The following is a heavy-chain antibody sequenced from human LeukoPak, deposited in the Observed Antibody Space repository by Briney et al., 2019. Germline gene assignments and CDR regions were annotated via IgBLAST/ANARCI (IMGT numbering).Heavy chain of an antibody. D-gene: IGHD6-13*01. CDR1: GYSFPTYW. Sequence: RGESLKISCKASGYSFPTYWIGWVRQMPGKGLEWMGIIYPGDSDTRYSPSFQGQVIISADKSISTAYLQWSSLKASDTAMYYCARSLYSSNWYYFDFWGQGTLVSVSS. CDR3: ARSLYSSNWYYFDF. V-gene: IGHV5-51*01. CDR2: IYPGDSDT. J-gene: IGHJ4*02.